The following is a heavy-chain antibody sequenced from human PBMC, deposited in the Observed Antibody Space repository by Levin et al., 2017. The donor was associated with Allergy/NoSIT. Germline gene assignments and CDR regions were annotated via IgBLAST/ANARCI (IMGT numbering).Heavy chain of an antibody. D-gene: IGHD1-26*01. CDR1: GFPFSNYG. J-gene: IGHJ4*02. CDR2: IWYDGSNK. CDR3: ARDGSGSSHYFDY. Sequence: SCAASGFPFSNYGMHWVRQAPGKGLEWVAVIWYDGSNKYYADSVKGRFTISRDNSKNTLYLQMNSLRAEDTAVYYRARDGSGSSHYFDYWGQGTLVTVSS. V-gene: IGHV3-33*01.